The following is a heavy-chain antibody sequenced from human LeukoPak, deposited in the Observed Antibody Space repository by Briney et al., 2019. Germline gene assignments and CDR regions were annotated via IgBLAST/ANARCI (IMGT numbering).Heavy chain of an antibody. J-gene: IGHJ4*02. CDR3: ARDVSGIAAVPDY. Sequence: ASVKVSCKASGYTFTGYYMHWVRQAPGQGLEWMGWINPNSGGTNYAQKFQGRVTMTRDTSISTAYMELSRLRSDDTAVYYCARDVSGIAAVPDYWGQGTTVTVSS. CDR1: GYTFTGYY. D-gene: IGHD6-13*01. CDR2: INPNSGGT. V-gene: IGHV1-2*02.